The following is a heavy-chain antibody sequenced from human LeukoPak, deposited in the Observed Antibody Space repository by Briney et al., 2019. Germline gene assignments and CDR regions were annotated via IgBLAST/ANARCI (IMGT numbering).Heavy chain of an antibody. CDR1: GGSFSGYY. V-gene: IGHV4-34*01. CDR3: AAEPGIAGYSS. J-gene: IGHJ5*02. CDR2: INHSGST. D-gene: IGHD6-13*01. Sequence: PSETLPLTCAVYGGSFSGYYWSWIRQPPGKGLEWIGEINHSGSTNYNPSLKSRVTISVDTSKNQFSLKLSSVTAADTAVYYCAAEPGIAGYSSWGQGTLVTVSS.